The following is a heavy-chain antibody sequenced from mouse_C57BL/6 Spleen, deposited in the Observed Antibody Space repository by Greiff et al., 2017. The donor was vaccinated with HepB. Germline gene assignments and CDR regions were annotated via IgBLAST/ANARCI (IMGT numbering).Heavy chain of an antibody. CDR3: ARDGYDRYFDV. Sequence: VQLVESGAELVKPGASVKISCKASGYAFSSYWMNWVKQRPGKGLEWIGQIYPGDGDTNYNGKFKGKATLTADKSSSTAYMQLSSLTSEDSAVYFCARDGYDRYFDVWGTGTTVTVSS. J-gene: IGHJ1*03. CDR1: GYAFSSYW. CDR2: IYPGDGDT. D-gene: IGHD2-2*01. V-gene: IGHV1-80*01.